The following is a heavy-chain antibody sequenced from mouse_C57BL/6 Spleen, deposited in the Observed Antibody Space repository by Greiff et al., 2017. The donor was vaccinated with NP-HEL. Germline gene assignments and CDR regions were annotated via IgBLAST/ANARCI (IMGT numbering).Heavy chain of an antibody. V-gene: IGHV7-3*01. CDR2: IRNKANGYTT. CDR3: ARYESLAY. CDR1: GFTFTDYY. D-gene: IGHD1-3*01. Sequence: EVKLMESGGGLVQPGGSLSLSCAASGFTFTDYYMSWVRQPPGKALEWLGFIRNKANGYTTEYSASVKGRFTISRDNSQSILYLQMNALRAEDSATYDCARYESLAYWGQGTLVTVSA. J-gene: IGHJ3*01.